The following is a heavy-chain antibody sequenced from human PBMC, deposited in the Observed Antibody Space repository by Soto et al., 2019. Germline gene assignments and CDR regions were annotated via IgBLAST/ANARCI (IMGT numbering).Heavy chain of an antibody. Sequence: DSVQVSCKASGYPFTNYGISWVRQAPGQGLEWMGWISAYNGNTNYAQKLQGRVTMTTDTSTSTAYMELRSLRSDDTAVYYCASDGSSSSCHHNHGMDVWGHGTTVTVSS. CDR3: ASDGSSSSCHHNHGMDV. CDR2: ISAYNGNT. CDR1: GYPFTNYG. J-gene: IGHJ6*02. D-gene: IGHD2-2*01. V-gene: IGHV1-18*01.